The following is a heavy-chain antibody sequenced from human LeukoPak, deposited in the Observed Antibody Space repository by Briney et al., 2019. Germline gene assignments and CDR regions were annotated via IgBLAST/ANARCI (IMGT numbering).Heavy chain of an antibody. Sequence: LETLSLTCTVSGGSISSGDYYWSWIRQPPGKGLEWIGYIYYSGSTNYNPSLKSRVTISVDTSKNQFSLKLSSVTAADTAVYYCARTIGRVFGASPYYYYYYGMDVWGQGTTVTVSS. CDR2: IYYSGST. V-gene: IGHV4-61*08. CDR3: ARTIGRVFGASPYYYYYYGMDV. CDR1: GGSISSGDYY. D-gene: IGHD3-16*01. J-gene: IGHJ6*02.